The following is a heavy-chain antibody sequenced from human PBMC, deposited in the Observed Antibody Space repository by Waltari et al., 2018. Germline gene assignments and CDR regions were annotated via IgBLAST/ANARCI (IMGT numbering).Heavy chain of an antibody. Sequence: QITLKESGPTLVKPTQTLTLTCTFSGFSLSTSGVGVGWIRQPPGKALEWLALIYWDDDKRYSLFLKGRLTITKDTSKNQVVVTMTNMDPVDTATYFCAHRGTGDAFDIWGQGTMVTVSS. CDR2: IYWDDDK. CDR3: AHRGTGDAFDI. CDR1: GFSLSTSGVG. D-gene: IGHD7-27*01. J-gene: IGHJ3*02. V-gene: IGHV2-5*02.